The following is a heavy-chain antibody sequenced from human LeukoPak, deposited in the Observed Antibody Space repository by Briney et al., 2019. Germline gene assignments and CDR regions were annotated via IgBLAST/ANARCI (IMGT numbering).Heavy chain of an antibody. J-gene: IGHJ6*02. CDR2: IRSKANSYAT. Sequence: GGSLRLSCAASGFTFSGSAMHWVRQASGKGLEWVGRIRSKANSYATAYAASVKGRFTISRDDSKNTAYLQMNSLKTEDTAVYYCTRRPDDFWSGYYRSPWYYGMDVWGRGTTVTVSS. CDR3: TRRPDDFWSGYYRSPWYYGMDV. V-gene: IGHV3-73*01. CDR1: GFTFSGSA. D-gene: IGHD3-3*01.